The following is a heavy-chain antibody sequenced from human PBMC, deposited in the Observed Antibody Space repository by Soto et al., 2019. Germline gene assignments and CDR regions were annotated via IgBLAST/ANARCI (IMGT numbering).Heavy chain of an antibody. CDR3: ARDLFYYCSGRGDYFYF. D-gene: IGHD3-10*01. J-gene: IGHJ1*01. Sequence: PGGSLRHSCAASGFTFSSYAMHWVRQAPGKGLEWVAVISYDGSNKYYADSVKGRFTISRDNSKNTLYLQMNSLRAEDTAVYYCARDLFYYCSGRGDYFYFCGQGSLV. CDR1: GFTFSSYA. CDR2: ISYDGSNK. V-gene: IGHV3-30-3*01.